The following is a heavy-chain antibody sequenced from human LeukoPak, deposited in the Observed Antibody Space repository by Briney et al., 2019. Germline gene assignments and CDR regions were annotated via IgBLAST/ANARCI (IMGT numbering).Heavy chain of an antibody. CDR1: GFTFSSYW. J-gene: IGHJ4*02. V-gene: IGHV3-74*01. CDR2: INSDGST. CDR3: AKDEGWWVGIDY. D-gene: IGHD2-15*01. Sequence: GGSLRLSCAASGFTFSSYWMHWVRQAPGKGLVWVSRINSDGSTSSADSVKGRFTISRDNAKNTLYLQMNSLRAEDTAVYYCAKDEGWWVGIDYWGQGTLVTVSS.